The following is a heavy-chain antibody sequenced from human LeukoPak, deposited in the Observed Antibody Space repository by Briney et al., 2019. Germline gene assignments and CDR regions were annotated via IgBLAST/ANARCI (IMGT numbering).Heavy chain of an antibody. J-gene: IGHJ5*02. CDR1: GGSFSGYY. D-gene: IGHD4-17*01. V-gene: IGHV4-34*01. Sequence: SETLSLTCAVYGGSFSGYYWSWIRQPPGKGLEWIGEINHSGSTNYNPSLKSRVTISVDTSKNQFSLKLSSVTAADTAVYYCATSDLTTVTTRVRTCNWFDPWGQGTLVTVSS. CDR2: INHSGST. CDR3: ATSDLTTVTTRVRTCNWFDP.